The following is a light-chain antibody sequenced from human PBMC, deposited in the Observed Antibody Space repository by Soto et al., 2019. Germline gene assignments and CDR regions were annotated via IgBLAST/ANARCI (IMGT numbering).Light chain of an antibody. CDR1: SSDVGSNNR. CDR2: EVS. Sequence: QSVLTQPPSVSGSPGQSVTISCTGTSSDVGSNNRVSWYQQPPGTAPKLMIYEVSNRPSGVPDRFSGSKSGNTASLTISGLRAEDEPNYYCTSYTSSTPLCVFGTGTKVTVL. V-gene: IGLV2-18*02. J-gene: IGLJ1*01. CDR3: TSYTSSTPLCV.